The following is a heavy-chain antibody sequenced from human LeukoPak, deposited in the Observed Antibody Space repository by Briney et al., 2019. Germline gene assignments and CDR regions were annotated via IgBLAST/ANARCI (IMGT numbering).Heavy chain of an antibody. CDR1: GDTFTRYG. D-gene: IGHD3-10*01. CDR2: ISAYNGNT. Sequence: GASVKVSCKASGDTFTRYGISWVRRAPGQGLEWMGWISAYNGNTNYAQKFQGRVTMTTDTSTSTAYMELRSLRSDDTAVYYCASAGTAYGSGTWFDPWRQGTLVTVSS. V-gene: IGHV1-18*01. J-gene: IGHJ5*02. CDR3: ASAGTAYGSGTWFDP.